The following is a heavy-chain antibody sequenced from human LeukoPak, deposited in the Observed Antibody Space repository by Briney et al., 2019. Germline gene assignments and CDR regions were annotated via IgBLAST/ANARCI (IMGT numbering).Heavy chain of an antibody. CDR2: INTNTGNP. CDR3: ARELGYSGYASFDYNWFDP. J-gene: IGHJ5*02. V-gene: IGHV7-4-1*02. Sequence: GASVKVSCKASGYTFTSYAMNWVRQAPGQGLEWMGWINTNTGNPTYAQGFTGRFVFSLDTSVSTAYLQISRLKAEDTAVYYCARELGYSGYASFDYNWFDPWGQGTLVTVPS. D-gene: IGHD5-12*01. CDR1: GYTFTSYA.